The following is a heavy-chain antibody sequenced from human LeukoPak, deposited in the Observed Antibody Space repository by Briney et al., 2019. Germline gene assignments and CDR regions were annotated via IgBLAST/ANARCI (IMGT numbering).Heavy chain of an antibody. CDR2: IRSKAYGGTT. D-gene: IGHD4-17*01. V-gene: IGHV3-49*03. CDR1: GFSLGDYA. J-gene: IGHJ3*02. CDR3: TRDRPRYDYGDYRDTFDI. Sequence: GRSLRLSCSASGFSLGDYAMNWFRQAPGKGLEWVGFIRSKAYGGTTEYAASVKGRFTISRDDSKSIAYLQMNSLKIEDTGLYYCTRDRPRYDYGDYRDTFDIWGQGTMVTVSS.